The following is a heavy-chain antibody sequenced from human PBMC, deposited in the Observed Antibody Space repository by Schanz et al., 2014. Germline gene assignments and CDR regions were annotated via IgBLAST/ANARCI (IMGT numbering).Heavy chain of an antibody. CDR1: GGSIRGYY. V-gene: IGHV4-59*08. D-gene: IGHD3-10*01. CDR3: ARRGAGGNFDY. Sequence: QVQLQESGPGLVKPSETLSLTCTVFGGSIRGYYWGWIRQPPGKGLEWIGYIYYSGSTNYNPSLGGGAPISVHPPKTQSPQKRTSVTAADTAVYYCARRGAGGNFDYWGQGTLVTVSS. J-gene: IGHJ4*02. CDR2: IYYSGST.